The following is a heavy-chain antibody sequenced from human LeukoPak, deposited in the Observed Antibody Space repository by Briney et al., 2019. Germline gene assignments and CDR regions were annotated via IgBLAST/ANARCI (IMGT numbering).Heavy chain of an antibody. J-gene: IGHJ4*02. D-gene: IGHD4-17*01. CDR3: ARRNGDYGLDY. CDR2: ISYDGSHK. CDR1: GFTFSNYA. V-gene: IGHV3-30*09. Sequence: GRSLRLSCAASGFTFSNYAMHWVRQAPGKGLEWVTVISYDGSHKYYADSVKGRFAISRDNSKNTLYLLMNSLRAEDTAVYYCARRNGDYGLDYWGQGTLATVSS.